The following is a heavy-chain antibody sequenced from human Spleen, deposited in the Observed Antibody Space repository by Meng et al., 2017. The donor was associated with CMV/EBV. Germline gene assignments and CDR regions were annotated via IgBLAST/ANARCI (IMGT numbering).Heavy chain of an antibody. CDR1: GYTFSGYY. CDR3: ASPSALGYYYYGMDV. CDR2: INPNSGGT. V-gene: IGHV1-2*02. D-gene: IGHD7-27*01. J-gene: IGHJ6*02. Sequence: ASVKVSCKASGYTFSGYYIHWVRQAPGQGLEWMGWINPNSGGTNYAQKFQGRVTMTRDTSISTAYMELSRLRSDDTAVYYCASPSALGYYYYGMDVWGQGTTVTVSS.